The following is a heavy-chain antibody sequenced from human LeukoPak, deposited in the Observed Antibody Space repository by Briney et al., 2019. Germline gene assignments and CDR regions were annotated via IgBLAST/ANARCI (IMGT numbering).Heavy chain of an antibody. V-gene: IGHV3-23*01. J-gene: IGHJ5*02. CDR1: GFTFSSYS. D-gene: IGHD2-15*01. CDR3: AKDLFMDIVVVVAAPNRFDP. CDR2: ISISGGHT. Sequence: PGGSLRLSCPPYGFTFSSYSMSWVRQAPGKGREWVSAISISGGHTHYADSVNGRFTISRNNPKNTLHLQMNSPRAEDTAVYYCAKDLFMDIVVVVAAPNRFDPWGQGTLVTVSS.